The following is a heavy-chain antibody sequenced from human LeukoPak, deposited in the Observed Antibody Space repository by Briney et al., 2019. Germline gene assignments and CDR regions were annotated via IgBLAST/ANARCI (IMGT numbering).Heavy chain of an antibody. CDR2: INQDGSEK. Sequence: HPGGSLRLSCAASGFMFQFYFMNWVRQAPGKGLEWVANINQDGSEKYYVDSVKGRFTISRDNAKNSLYLQMNSLRAEDTAVYYCARDSEAVADPQYYFDYWGQGTLVTVSS. CDR3: ARDSEAVADPQYYFDY. D-gene: IGHD6-19*01. J-gene: IGHJ4*02. V-gene: IGHV3-7*01. CDR1: GFMFQFYF.